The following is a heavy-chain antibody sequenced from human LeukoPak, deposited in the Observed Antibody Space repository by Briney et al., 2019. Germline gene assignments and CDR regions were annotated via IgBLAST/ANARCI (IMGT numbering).Heavy chain of an antibody. V-gene: IGHV3-53*01. J-gene: IGHJ1*01. D-gene: IGHD5-24*01. CDR3: AVGDGYNLEYFQH. Sequence: GGSLRLSCAASGLIVRNNYMSWVRQAPGKGLEWVSAIYSGGSTYDADSVKGRFTISRDNSRNTLYLQMNNLRAEDTAVYYCAVGDGYNLEYFQHWGQGTLVTVSS. CDR2: IYSGGST. CDR1: GLIVRNNY.